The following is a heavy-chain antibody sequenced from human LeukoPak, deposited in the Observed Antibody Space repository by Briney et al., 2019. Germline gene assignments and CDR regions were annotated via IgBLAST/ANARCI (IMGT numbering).Heavy chain of an antibody. J-gene: IGHJ5*02. CDR1: GGSISSYY. Sequence: SETLSLTCTVSGGSISSYYWSWIRQPPGKGLEWIGYIYYSGSTNYNPSLKSRVTISVDTSKNQFSLKLSSVTAADTAVYYCARAVAANWFDPWGQGTLVTVSS. CDR2: IYYSGST. D-gene: IGHD6-19*01. CDR3: ARAVAANWFDP. V-gene: IGHV4-59*08.